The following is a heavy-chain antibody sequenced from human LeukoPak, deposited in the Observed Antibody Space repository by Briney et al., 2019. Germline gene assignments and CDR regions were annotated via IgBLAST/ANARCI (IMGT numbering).Heavy chain of an antibody. V-gene: IGHV3-74*01. CDR3: ARFGPYCSGGSCNYGMDV. Sequence: GGSLRLSCAASGFTFSSYWMHWVRQAPGKGLVWVSRIYSDGSSTSYADSVKGRFTISRDNAKNSLYLQMNSLRAEDTAVYYCARFGPYCSGGSCNYGMDVWGQGTTVTVSS. CDR1: GFTFSSYW. J-gene: IGHJ6*02. CDR2: IYSDGSST. D-gene: IGHD2-15*01.